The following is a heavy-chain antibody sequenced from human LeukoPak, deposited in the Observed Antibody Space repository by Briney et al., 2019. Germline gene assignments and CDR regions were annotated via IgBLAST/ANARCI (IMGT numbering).Heavy chain of an antibody. V-gene: IGHV3-23*01. D-gene: IGHD3-9*01. J-gene: IGHJ6*03. Sequence: PGGSPRLSCAASGFTFSSYGMSWVRQAPGKGLEWVSAISGSGGSTYYADSVKGRFTISRDNAKNTLYLQMNSLRAEDTAVYYCAKCILTGYYKGYMDVWGKGTTVTISS. CDR1: GFTFSSYG. CDR3: AKCILTGYYKGYMDV. CDR2: ISGSGGST.